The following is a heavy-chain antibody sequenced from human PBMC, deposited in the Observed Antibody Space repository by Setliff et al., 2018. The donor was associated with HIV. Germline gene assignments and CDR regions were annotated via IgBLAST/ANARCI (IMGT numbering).Heavy chain of an antibody. CDR2: VHASGSA. V-gene: IGHV4-4*07. Sequence: SETLSLTCTVSGGSITSFYWTWIRQPAGKGLEWMGRVHASGSAIYKPSLNSRVTMSVDTSKNQFSLELSSITAADTAVYYCARVGASGVPSTMDYYYYMDVWGKGTTVTVSS. CDR3: ARVGASGVPSTMDYYYYMDV. CDR1: GGSITSFY. J-gene: IGHJ6*03. D-gene: IGHD3-10*01.